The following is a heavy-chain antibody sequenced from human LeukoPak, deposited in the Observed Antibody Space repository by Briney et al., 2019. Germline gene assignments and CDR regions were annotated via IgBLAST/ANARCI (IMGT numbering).Heavy chain of an antibody. V-gene: IGHV3-11*04. CDR2: ISSSGSTI. D-gene: IGHD3-3*01. J-gene: IGHJ4*02. CDR1: GFTFSDYY. Sequence: GGSLRLSCAASGFTFSDYYMSWIRQASGKGLEWVSYISSSGSTIYYADSVKSRFTISRDNAKNSLYLQMNSLRAEDTAVYYCARVAYYDFWSGYFDYWGQGTLVTVSS. CDR3: ARVAYYDFWSGYFDY.